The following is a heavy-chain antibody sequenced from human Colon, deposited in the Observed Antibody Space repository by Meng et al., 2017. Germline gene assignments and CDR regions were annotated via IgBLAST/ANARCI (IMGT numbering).Heavy chain of an antibody. V-gene: IGHV4-4*02. J-gene: IGHJ4*02. CDR1: GGAISSSNW. D-gene: IGHD4-17*01. Sequence: HVQLQDLGPRLANPSVTLPLTCAASGGAISSSNWWSWVRQPQGKGLEWIGEIYHSGSTNYNPSLKSRVTISVDKSKNQFSLKLSSVTAADTAVYYCARVRIYGLSDYWGQGTLVTVSS. CDR3: ARVRIYGLSDY. CDR2: IYHSGST.